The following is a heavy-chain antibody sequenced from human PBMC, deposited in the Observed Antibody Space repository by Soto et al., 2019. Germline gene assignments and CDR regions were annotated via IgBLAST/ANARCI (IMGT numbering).Heavy chain of an antibody. V-gene: IGHV4-30-4*01. CDR1: GASIRSTDYY. J-gene: IGHJ5*02. D-gene: IGHD2-21*02. CDR2: VYCTGST. Sequence: SETLSLTCTVSGASIRSTDYYWSWIRQAPGKGLEWIGYVYCTGSTYYNPSLMSRLTISVDTSKNQFSLKLTSVTAAETAVYYCVRTAREGAVAPHWFDRWGQGTQVTVSS. CDR3: VRTAREGAVAPHWFDR.